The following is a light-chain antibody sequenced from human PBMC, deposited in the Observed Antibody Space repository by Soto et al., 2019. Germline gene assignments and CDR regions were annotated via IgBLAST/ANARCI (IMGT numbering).Light chain of an antibody. CDR3: QQSYSTPRT. CDR2: AAS. Sequence: DIQMTQSPSSLSASVGDRVTITCRASQSIDTYLNWYQQKPGKAPKVLIYAASSLQSGVPSRFSGSGSGTDFTLIIRSLQPEDFATYYCQQSYSTPRTFGQGTKVDIK. J-gene: IGKJ1*01. CDR1: QSIDTY. V-gene: IGKV1-39*01.